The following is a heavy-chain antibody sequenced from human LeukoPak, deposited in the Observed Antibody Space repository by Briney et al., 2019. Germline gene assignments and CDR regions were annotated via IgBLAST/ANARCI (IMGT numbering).Heavy chain of an antibody. CDR3: ARRGFWSDYYIVPGAFDI. Sequence: SETLSLPCTLSVDSISITTYYWGWIRQPPGKGLEWIGTISYSRSTYYHASLKSRVTISVDASKIQFSLKLSSVTAADTAVYYCARRGFWSDYYIVPGAFDIWGQGTMVTVSS. J-gene: IGHJ3*02. V-gene: IGHV4-39*01. CDR1: VDSISITTYY. CDR2: ISYSRST. D-gene: IGHD3-3*01.